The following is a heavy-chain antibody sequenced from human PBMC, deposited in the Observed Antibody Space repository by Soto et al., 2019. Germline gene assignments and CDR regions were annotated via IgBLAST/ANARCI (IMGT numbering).Heavy chain of an antibody. CDR1: GFTFNSYA. J-gene: IGHJ3*02. D-gene: IGHD2-15*01. CDR2: ISGSGGST. CDR3: AKGSLGYCSGGSCYSGAFDI. Sequence: GGSLRLSCAASGFTFNSYAMSWVRQAPGKGLEWVSDISGSGGSTYYADSVKGRFTISRDNSKNTLYLQMNSLRAEDTAVYYCAKGSLGYCSGGSCYSGAFDIWGQGTMVTVSS. V-gene: IGHV3-23*01.